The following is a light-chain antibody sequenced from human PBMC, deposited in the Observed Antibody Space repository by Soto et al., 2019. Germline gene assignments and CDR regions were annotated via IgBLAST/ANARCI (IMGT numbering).Light chain of an antibody. V-gene: IGKV1-39*01. CDR1: QSIRYW. J-gene: IGKJ1*01. CDR3: QQSDSTPRLT. CDR2: AAS. Sequence: QMTQSRSTVSSSVTDKATSTFLASQSIRYWLAWFQQKAGKAPKLLIYAASSLQSGVPSRFSGSGSGTDFTLTISSLQPEDFATYYCQQSDSTPRLTFGQRTKVDIK.